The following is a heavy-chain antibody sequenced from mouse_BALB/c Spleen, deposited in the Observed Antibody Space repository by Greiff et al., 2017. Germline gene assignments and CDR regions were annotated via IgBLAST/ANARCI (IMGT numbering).Heavy chain of an antibody. Sequence: DVKLVESGPGLVKPSQSLSLTCTVTGYSITSDYAWNWIRQFPGNKLEWMGYISYSGSTSYNPSLKSRISITRDTSKNQFFLQLNSVTTEDTTTYYCARREYGTTGAMDYWGQGTSVTVSS. D-gene: IGHD2-10*02. V-gene: IGHV3-2*02. CDR1: GYSITSDYA. CDR3: ARREYGTTGAMDY. J-gene: IGHJ4*01. CDR2: ISYSGST.